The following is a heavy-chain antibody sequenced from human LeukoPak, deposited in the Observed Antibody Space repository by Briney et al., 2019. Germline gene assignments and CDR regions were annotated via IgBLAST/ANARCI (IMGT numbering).Heavy chain of an antibody. CDR2: MNPNSGNT. CDR1: GYTFTSYD. Sequence: GASVKVSRKASGYTFTSYDINWVRQATGQGLEWMGWMNPNSGNTGYAQKFQGRVTMTRNTSISTAYMELSSLRSEDTAVYYCARGPRGPRRNWFDPWGQGTLVTVSS. D-gene: IGHD3-10*01. CDR3: ARGPRGPRRNWFDP. J-gene: IGHJ5*02. V-gene: IGHV1-8*01.